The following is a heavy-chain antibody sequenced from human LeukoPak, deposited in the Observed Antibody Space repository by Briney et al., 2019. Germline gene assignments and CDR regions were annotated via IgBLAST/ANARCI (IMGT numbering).Heavy chain of an antibody. CDR3: ARAAAVYCSGGSCSNYYYGMDV. D-gene: IGHD2-15*01. J-gene: IGHJ6*02. Sequence: ASVKVSCKASGGTFSSYAISWVRQAPGQGLEWMGRIIPILGIANYAQKFQGRVTITADKSTSTAYMELSSLRSEDTAVYYCARAAAVYCSGGSCSNYYYGMDVWGQGTTVTVSS. CDR1: GGTFSSYA. CDR2: IIPILGIA. V-gene: IGHV1-69*04.